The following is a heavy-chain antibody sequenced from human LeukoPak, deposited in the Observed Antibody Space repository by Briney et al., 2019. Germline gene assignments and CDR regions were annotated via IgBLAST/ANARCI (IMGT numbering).Heavy chain of an antibody. Sequence: DPSETLSLTCTVSGGSISSYYWSWIRQPPGKGLEWIGYIYYSGSTNYDPSLKSRVTISVDTSKNQFSLKLSSVTAADTAVYYCARQRCGSTSCYPLDYWGQGTLVTVSS. V-gene: IGHV4-59*08. CDR1: GGSISSYY. CDR2: IYYSGST. D-gene: IGHD2-2*01. CDR3: ARQRCGSTSCYPLDY. J-gene: IGHJ4*02.